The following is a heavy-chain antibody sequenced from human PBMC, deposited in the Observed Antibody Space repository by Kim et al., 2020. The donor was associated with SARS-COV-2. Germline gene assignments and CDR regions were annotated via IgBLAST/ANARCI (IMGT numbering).Heavy chain of an antibody. Sequence: GGSLRLSCAASGFTFKSFWMHWVRQAPGKGLVWVSRINGDGSSTTYADSVKGRFTISRDNAKNTLYLQMNSLRAEDTAVYYCAREYTQNNWFDPWGQGTLVTVSS. CDR2: INGDGSST. D-gene: IGHD2-2*02. CDR1: GFTFKSFW. CDR3: AREYTQNNWFDP. J-gene: IGHJ5*02. V-gene: IGHV3-74*01.